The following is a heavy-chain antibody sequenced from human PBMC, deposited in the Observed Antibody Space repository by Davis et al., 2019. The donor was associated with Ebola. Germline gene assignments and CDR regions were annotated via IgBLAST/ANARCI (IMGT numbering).Heavy chain of an antibody. CDR1: GGSFSGYY. CDR2: INHSGST. V-gene: IGHV4-34*01. CDR3: ASLPVYSSSWYGSP. D-gene: IGHD6-13*01. Sequence: PSETLSLTCAVYGGSFSGYYWSWIRQPPGKGLEWIGEINHSGSTNYNPSLKSRVTISVDTSKNQFSLKLSSVTAADTAVYYCASLPVYSSSWYGSPWGQGTLVTVSS. J-gene: IGHJ5*02.